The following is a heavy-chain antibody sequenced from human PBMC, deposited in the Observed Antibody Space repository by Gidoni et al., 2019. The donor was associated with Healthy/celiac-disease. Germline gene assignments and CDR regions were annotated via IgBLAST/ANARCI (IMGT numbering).Heavy chain of an antibody. CDR3: ARGSYYYGSGSYSRGPYYYGMDV. Sequence: QVQLQQWGAGLLKPSETLSLTCAVYGGSFSGYYWSLLRQPPGKGLEWIGEINHSGSTNYNPSLKSRVTISVDTSKNQFSLKLSSVTAADTAVYYCARGSYYYGSGSYSRGPYYYGMDVWGQGTTVTVSS. D-gene: IGHD3-10*01. V-gene: IGHV4-34*01. CDR1: GGSFSGYY. J-gene: IGHJ6*02. CDR2: INHSGST.